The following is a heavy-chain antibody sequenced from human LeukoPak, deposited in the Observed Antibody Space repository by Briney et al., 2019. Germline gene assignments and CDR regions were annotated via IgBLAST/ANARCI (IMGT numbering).Heavy chain of an antibody. CDR3: ARTGAYYSGMYFFDY. J-gene: IGHJ4*02. CDR2: INPNTGVT. Sequence: ASVKVSCKASGYTFTGYYMHWVRQAPGQGLEWMGWINPNTGVTHYAQKFQGRVTMARDTSISTAYMELSRLRSDDTAVYYCARTGAYYSGMYFFDYWGQGALVTVSS. D-gene: IGHD3-22*01. CDR1: GYTFTGYY. V-gene: IGHV1-2*02.